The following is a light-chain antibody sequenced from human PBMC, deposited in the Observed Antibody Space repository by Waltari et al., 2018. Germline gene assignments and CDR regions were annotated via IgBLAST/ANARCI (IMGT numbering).Light chain of an antibody. V-gene: IGLV2-14*01. CDR3: ISYTSRTTYV. J-gene: IGLJ1*01. Sequence: QSALTQPASVSGSPGPSITISCTGTIRDIRGFDYVSWYQQHPRKVPTLVIHNVRQRPSGVSNRFSGSKSGNTASLTISGLQAEDEADYYCISYTSRTTYVFGTGTKVTVL. CDR1: IRDIRGFDY. CDR2: NVR.